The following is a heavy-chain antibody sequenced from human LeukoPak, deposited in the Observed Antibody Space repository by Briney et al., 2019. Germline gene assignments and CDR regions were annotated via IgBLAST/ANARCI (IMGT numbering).Heavy chain of an antibody. D-gene: IGHD5-18*01. CDR1: GGSVSSGSYH. V-gene: IGHV4-61*01. J-gene: IGHJ4*02. Sequence: SETLSLTCTVSGGSVSSGSYHWSWIRQPPGKGLEYIGYIYYSGSTTYNPSLKSRVTISVDTSKNQLSLKLSSVTAADTAVYYCARDKQPGDYWGQGTLVTVSS. CDR3: ARDKQPGDY. CDR2: IYYSGST.